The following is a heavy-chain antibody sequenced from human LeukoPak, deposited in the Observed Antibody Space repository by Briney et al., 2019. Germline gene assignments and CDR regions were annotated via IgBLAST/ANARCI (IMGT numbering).Heavy chain of an antibody. Sequence: GGSLRLSCTASGFTFSTYSMNWVRQAPGKGLEWVSYISSSSSTIYYADSVKGRFTISRDNAKNSLYLQMSSLRDEDTAVYYCARDQQQLASPLDYWGQGTLVTVSS. CDR3: ARDQQQLASPLDY. CDR1: GFTFSTYS. J-gene: IGHJ4*02. D-gene: IGHD6-13*01. V-gene: IGHV3-48*02. CDR2: ISSSSSTI.